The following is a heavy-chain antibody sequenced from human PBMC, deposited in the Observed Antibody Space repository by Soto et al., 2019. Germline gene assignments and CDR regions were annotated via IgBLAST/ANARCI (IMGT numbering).Heavy chain of an antibody. V-gene: IGHV4-59*08. CDR3: ARHEYGDYNFDY. CDR2: IYYSGST. Sequence: PSETLSLTCTVSGGSISSYYWSWIRQPPGKGLEWIGYIYYSGSTNYNPSLKSRVTISVDTSKNQFSLKLSSVTAADTAVYYCARHEYGDYNFDYWGQGTLVTVSS. J-gene: IGHJ4*02. D-gene: IGHD4-17*01. CDR1: GGSISSYY.